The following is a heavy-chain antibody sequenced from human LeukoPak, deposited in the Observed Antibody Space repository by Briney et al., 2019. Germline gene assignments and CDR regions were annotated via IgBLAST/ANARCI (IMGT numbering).Heavy chain of an antibody. CDR2: MYYSGST. CDR1: GGSISSGGYY. V-gene: IGHV4-31*03. D-gene: IGHD3-22*01. Sequence: SQTLSLTGTVSGGSISSGGYYWSWIRQHPGKGLEWIGYMYYSGSTYYNPSLKSRVTISVDTSKNQFSLRLSSVTAADTAVYFCASQANYYDSSGYFQHWGQGTLVTVSS. J-gene: IGHJ1*01. CDR3: ASQANYYDSSGYFQH.